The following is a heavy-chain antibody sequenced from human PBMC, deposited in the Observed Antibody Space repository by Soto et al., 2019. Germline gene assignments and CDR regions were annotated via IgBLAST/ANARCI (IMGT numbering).Heavy chain of an antibody. CDR2: IYYSGRT. J-gene: IGHJ6*02. V-gene: IGHV4-39*01. CDR3: WSSRYYYGMDV. Sequence: SETLCLTCTVSGGSMSSSSYYSGWIRQPPGKGLVVNGSIYYSGRTYYNTSLKSRVTISVDTSKNQFSLKLSSVTAADTAVYYCWSSRYYYGMDVWGQGTTVTVSS. CDR1: GGSMSSSSYY.